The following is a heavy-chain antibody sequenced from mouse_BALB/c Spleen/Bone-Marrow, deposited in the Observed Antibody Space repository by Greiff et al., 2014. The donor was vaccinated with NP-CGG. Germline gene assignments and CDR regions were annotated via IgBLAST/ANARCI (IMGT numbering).Heavy chain of an antibody. CDR3: ARKVRYFDY. V-gene: IGHV5-12-1*01. CDR1: GFAFSSYD. CDR2: ISSGGGST. D-gene: IGHD2-14*01. Sequence: EVMLVESGGGLVKPGGSLKLSCAASGFAFSSYDMSWVRQTPEKRLEWVAYISSGGGSTYYPDTVKGRFTIFRDNAKNTLYLQMSSLKSEDTAMYYCARKVRYFDYWGQGTTLTVSS. J-gene: IGHJ2*01.